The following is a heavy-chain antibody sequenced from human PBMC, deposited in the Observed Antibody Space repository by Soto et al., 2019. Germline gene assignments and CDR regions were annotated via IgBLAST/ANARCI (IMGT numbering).Heavy chain of an antibody. CDR1: GGSIRSGDYY. V-gene: IGHV4-31*03. Sequence: LSLTCTVSGGSIRSGDYYWSWIRQHPGKGLEWIGTIYFSGTTYYNPSLKSRVTISVDTSKNQFSLNLSSVTAADTAVYYCARRDRSGFSYWLDTWGQGTLVTVSS. D-gene: IGHD3-22*01. CDR2: IYFSGTT. J-gene: IGHJ5*02. CDR3: ARRDRSGFSYWLDT.